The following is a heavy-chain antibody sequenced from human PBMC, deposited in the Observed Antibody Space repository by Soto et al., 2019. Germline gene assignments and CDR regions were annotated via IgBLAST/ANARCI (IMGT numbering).Heavy chain of an antibody. V-gene: IGHV3-23*01. J-gene: IGHJ4*02. CDR2: ISGSGDNT. Sequence: EVQLLESGGGLVQPGGSLRLSCAASGFTFSSYAMTWVRQAPGKGLEWVSAISGSGDNTYYADSVKGRFTIPRDSSKNTLSLQMDSLRVEDPALYFCAKGLYGGYDGVPHYWGQGTLVTVSS. D-gene: IGHD5-12*01. CDR1: GFTFSSYA. CDR3: AKGLYGGYDGVPHY.